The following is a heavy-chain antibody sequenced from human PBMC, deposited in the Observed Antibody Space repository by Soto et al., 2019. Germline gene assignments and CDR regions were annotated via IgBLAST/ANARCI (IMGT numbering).Heavy chain of an antibody. CDR2: IYYSGSA. CDR1: GGSISSGDYY. D-gene: IGHD3-10*01. J-gene: IGHJ3*02. V-gene: IGHV4-30-4*01. Sequence: TLSLTCTVSGGSISSGDYYWSWIRQPPGKGLEWIGYIYYSGSAYYNPSLKSRVTISVDTSKNQFSLKLSSVTAADTAVYYCTSKFGQLLADAFDIWGQGTMVTVSS. CDR3: TSKFGQLLADAFDI.